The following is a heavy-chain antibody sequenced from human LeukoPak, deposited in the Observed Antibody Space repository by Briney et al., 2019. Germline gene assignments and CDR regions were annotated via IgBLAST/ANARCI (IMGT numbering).Heavy chain of an antibody. CDR3: ATLTTVTIRFLDY. CDR2: IIPIFGTA. D-gene: IGHD4-17*01. J-gene: IGHJ4*02. CDR1: GGTFSSYA. Sequence: GASVTVSCKASGGTFSSYAISWVRHAPGQGLEWMGGIIPIFGTANYAQKFQGRVTITADKSTSTAYMELSSLRSEDTAVYYCATLTTVTIRFLDYWGQGTLVTVSS. V-gene: IGHV1-69*06.